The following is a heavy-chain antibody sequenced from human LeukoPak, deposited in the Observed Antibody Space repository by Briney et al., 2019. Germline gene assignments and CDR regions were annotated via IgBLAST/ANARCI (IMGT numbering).Heavy chain of an antibody. CDR1: RFSFSTSW. CDR3: CADTVDPLAQIDK. D-gene: IGHD4-11*01. CDR2: IKSKHDGETT. J-gene: IGHJ4*02. Sequence: PGGSPRLSCAASRFSFSTSWMSWVRQAPGKGLEWVGRIKSKHDGETTEYAAPVKGRFTISRDDSESMVYLQMMSLKTEDTAVYYCCADTVDPLAQIDKRGQGALVTVSS. V-gene: IGHV3-15*01.